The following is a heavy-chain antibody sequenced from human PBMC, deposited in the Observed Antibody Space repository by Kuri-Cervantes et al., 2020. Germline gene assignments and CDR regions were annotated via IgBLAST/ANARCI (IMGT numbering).Heavy chain of an antibody. J-gene: IGHJ4*02. CDR3: AKALTAVVVPAASDY. CDR2: ISYDGSNK. V-gene: IGHV3-30*18. Sequence: GESLKISCAASGFTFSSYGMHWVRQAPGKGLEWVAVISYDGSNKYYADSVKGRFTISRDNSKNTLYLQMNSLRAEDTAVYYFAKALTAVVVPAASDYWGQGTLVTVSS. D-gene: IGHD2-2*01. CDR1: GFTFSSYG.